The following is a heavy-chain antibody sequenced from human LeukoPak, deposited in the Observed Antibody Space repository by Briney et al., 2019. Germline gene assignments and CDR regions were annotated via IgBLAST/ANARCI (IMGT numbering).Heavy chain of an antibody. V-gene: IGHV4-59*01. CDR2: IYYSGST. D-gene: IGHD1-7*01. CDR1: GGSISSYY. Sequence: SVTLSLTCTVSGGSISSYYWSWIRQPPGKGLEWIGYIYYSGSTNYNPSLKSRVTISVDTSKNQFSLKLSSVTAADTAVYYCARETGTAGAFDIWGQGTMVTVSS. J-gene: IGHJ3*02. CDR3: ARETGTAGAFDI.